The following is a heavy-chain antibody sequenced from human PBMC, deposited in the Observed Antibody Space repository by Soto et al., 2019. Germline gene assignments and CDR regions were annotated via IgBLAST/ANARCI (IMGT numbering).Heavy chain of an antibody. V-gene: IGHV1-69*13. CDR2: IIPIFGTA. CDR3: ARDLGYYGSGSPSPGWFDP. J-gene: IGHJ5*02. D-gene: IGHD3-10*01. CDR1: GGTFSSYA. Sequence: GASVKVSCKASGGTFSSYAISWVRQAPGQGLEWMGGIIPIFGTANYAQKFQGRVTITADESTSTAYMELSSLRSEDTAVYYCARDLGYYGSGSPSPGWFDPWGQGTLVTV.